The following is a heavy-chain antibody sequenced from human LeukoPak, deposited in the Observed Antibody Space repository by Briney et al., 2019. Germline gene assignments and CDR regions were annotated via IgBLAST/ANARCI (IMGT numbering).Heavy chain of an antibody. D-gene: IGHD3-9*01. V-gene: IGHV3-7*03. CDR2: INEDGSER. Sequence: GGSLRLSCAASGFSFTTHWMNWFRQAPGKGLEWVANINEDGSERNYVDSVRGRFTISRGNSKNTLYLQVNSLRAEDTAVYYCAKNRGVLRNFDCYDYWGQGTLVTVSS. CDR3: AKNRGVLRNFDCYDY. CDR1: GFSFTTHW. J-gene: IGHJ4*02.